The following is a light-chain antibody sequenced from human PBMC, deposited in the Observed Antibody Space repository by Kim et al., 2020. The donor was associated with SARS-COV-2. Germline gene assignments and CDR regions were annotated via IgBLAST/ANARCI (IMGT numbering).Light chain of an antibody. Sequence: DIQMTQSPSTLSASVGDRVTITCRASQSISNWLAWYQQKPGKAPNLLIYKASSLQSGVPSRFSGSGSGTEFTLTISSLQPDDLATYYCQQYNSYLLTFGGGTKVDIK. CDR3: QQYNSYLLT. J-gene: IGKJ4*01. V-gene: IGKV1-5*03. CDR1: QSISNW. CDR2: KAS.